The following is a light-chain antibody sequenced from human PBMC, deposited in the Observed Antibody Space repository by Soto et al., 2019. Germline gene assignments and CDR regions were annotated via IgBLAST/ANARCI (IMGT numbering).Light chain of an antibody. CDR2: GAS. CDR1: QSVGAN. Sequence: IVMTQSPATLSVSPGERATLSCRASQSVGANLAWYQQRPGQAPILLIYGASSRAGGVPPRFSGSGSGTESTLTISGLQSEDFADYYCQQYDNWPPWAFGQGTKVEIK. V-gene: IGKV3-15*01. J-gene: IGKJ1*01. CDR3: QQYDNWPPWA.